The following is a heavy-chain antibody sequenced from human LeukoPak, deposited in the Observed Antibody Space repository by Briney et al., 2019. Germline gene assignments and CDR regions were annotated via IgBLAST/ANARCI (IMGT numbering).Heavy chain of an antibody. Sequence: PGGSLRLSCTASGFTFSSYWMSWVRQAPGKGLEWVANIKQDGSEKYYVDSVKGRFTISRDNAKNSLYLQMNSLRAEDTAVYYCARSAYGSGSYVSPYYYYGMDVWGQGTTVTVSS. CDR2: IKQDGSEK. V-gene: IGHV3-7*01. CDR3: ARSAYGSGSYVSPYYYYGMDV. D-gene: IGHD3-10*01. J-gene: IGHJ6*02. CDR1: GFTFSSYW.